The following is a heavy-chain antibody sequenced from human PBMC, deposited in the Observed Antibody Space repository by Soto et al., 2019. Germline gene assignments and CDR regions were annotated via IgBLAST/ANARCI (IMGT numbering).Heavy chain of an antibody. CDR3: ARVDVDTAMVDY. D-gene: IGHD5-18*01. Sequence: AEPLTLTFAVYGTSFRASYWSWIRQTPGKGLEWIGEIYHSGTANYYPPLKSRVIISVDTSKNQFSLKLSSVTDAEKAVYYCARVDVDTAMVDYWGQGTLVTVSS. CDR2: IYHSGTA. J-gene: IGHJ4*02. V-gene: IGHV4-34*01. CDR1: GTSFRASY.